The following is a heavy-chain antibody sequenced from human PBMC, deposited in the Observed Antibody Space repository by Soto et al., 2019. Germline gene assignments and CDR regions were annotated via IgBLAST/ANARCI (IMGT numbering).Heavy chain of an antibody. V-gene: IGHV3-30-3*01. D-gene: IGHD1-26*01. CDR1: GFSLSTYA. CDR2: ISYDGSNK. Sequence: QVQLVESGGGVVQPGRSLRLSCAASGFSLSTYAMHWVRQAPGKGLEWVAVISYDGSNKHYADSVKGRFTISRDSFKNTLYLQMNSLRAEDTALYYCASLPSREGPAFVIWGQGTMVTVSS. J-gene: IGHJ3*02. CDR3: ASLPSREGPAFVI.